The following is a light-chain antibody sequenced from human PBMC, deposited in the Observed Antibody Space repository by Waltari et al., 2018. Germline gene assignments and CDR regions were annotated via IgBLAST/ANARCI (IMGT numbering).Light chain of an antibody. J-gene: IGKJ1*01. V-gene: IGKV3-15*01. CDR2: GAS. Sequence: EIVMTKSPATLSVSPGERATLSCKANQSVITNVAWDQQKPGQPPRLIIYGASAMSPGIPDRFSGSGFGTEFTLAISSLQSEDSAIYYCQQYHNWPRVFGQGTKVEIK. CDR3: QQYHNWPRV. CDR1: QSVITN.